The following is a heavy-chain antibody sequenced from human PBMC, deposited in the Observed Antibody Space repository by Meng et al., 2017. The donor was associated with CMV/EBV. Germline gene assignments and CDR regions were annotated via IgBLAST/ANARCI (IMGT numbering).Heavy chain of an antibody. J-gene: IGHJ4*02. CDR1: GFTFSSYA. CDR3: ARMSQWELLHFDD. CDR2: ISYDGSNK. V-gene: IGHV3-30-3*01. Sequence: QVQLVESGXGVVQPGXSLRLSCSASGFTFSSYAMHWVRQAPGKGLGWVAVISYDGSNKYYADSVKGRFTISRDNSKNTLYLQMNSLRAEDTAVYYCARMSQWELLHFDDWGQGTLVTVSS. D-gene: IGHD1-26*01.